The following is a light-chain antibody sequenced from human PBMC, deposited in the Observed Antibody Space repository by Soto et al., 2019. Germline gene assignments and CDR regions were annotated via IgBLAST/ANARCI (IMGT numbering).Light chain of an antibody. CDR2: WAY. CDR1: QSVLYRSNNQHC. V-gene: IGKV4-1*01. J-gene: IGKJ1*01. Sequence: DIVMTQSPDSLAVSLGERATINCESSQSVLYRSNNQHCLAWYQQKPGQPPKLLIYWAYTRESGVPDRFSGGGYGTDFILTISGLEAEDGAVYYCQQYCVTPWTFGQGTKVEIK. CDR3: QQYCVTPWT.